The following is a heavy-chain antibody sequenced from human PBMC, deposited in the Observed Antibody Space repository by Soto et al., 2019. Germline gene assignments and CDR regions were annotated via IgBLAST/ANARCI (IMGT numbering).Heavy chain of an antibody. CDR3: AKDLLLTTITTVGD. Sequence: PGGSLRLSCAASGFIFSTYGMHWVRQAPGKGLEWLSVISYDGNNKYYADPVKGRFTISRDNSKNTLWLQMDSLRTEDTAVYYCAKDLLLTTITTVGDWGQGTLVTVSS. CDR2: ISYDGNNK. J-gene: IGHJ4*02. D-gene: IGHD4-17*01. CDR1: GFIFSTYG. V-gene: IGHV3-30*18.